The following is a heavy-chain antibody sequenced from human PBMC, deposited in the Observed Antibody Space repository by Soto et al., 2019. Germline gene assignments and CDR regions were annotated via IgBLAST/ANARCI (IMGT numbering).Heavy chain of an antibody. D-gene: IGHD2-15*01. Sequence: QITLKESGPTLVKPTQTLTLTCTFSGFSLRISGVGVGWIRQPPGKALEWLALIYWDDDKHYSPSLKSRLTITKDTAKNQVFHTMTNMDPVDTATYYCAHSATVSDAFDIWGQGTMVTVSS. CDR2: IYWDDDK. CDR3: AHSATVSDAFDI. J-gene: IGHJ3*02. V-gene: IGHV2-5*02. CDR1: GFSLRISGVG.